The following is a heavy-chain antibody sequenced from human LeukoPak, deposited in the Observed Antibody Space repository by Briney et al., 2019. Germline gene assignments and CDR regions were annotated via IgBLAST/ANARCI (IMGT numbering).Heavy chain of an antibody. D-gene: IGHD4-17*01. CDR3: AYGKYYFDY. CDR2: IYPGDSDT. V-gene: IGHV5-51*01. Sequence: GESLKISCKGSGYSFTSNWIAWVRQMPGKDLEWMGIIYPGDSDTTYSPSFQGQVTISADKSISTAYLQWSSLRASDTAMYYCAYGKYYFDYWGQGTLVTVSS. J-gene: IGHJ4*02. CDR1: GYSFTSNW.